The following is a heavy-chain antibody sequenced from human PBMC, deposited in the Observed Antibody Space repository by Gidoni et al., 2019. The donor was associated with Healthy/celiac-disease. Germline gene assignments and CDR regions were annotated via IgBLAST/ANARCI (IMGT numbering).Heavy chain of an antibody. Sequence: QVQLQQWGAGLLKPSETLSLTCAVYGGSFSGYYWSWIRQPPGKGLEWIGEINHSGSTNYNPSLKSRVTISVDTSKNQFSLKLSSVTAADTAVYYCARGMWVVVITRTWYFDLWGRGTLVTVSS. CDR3: ARGMWVVVITRTWYFDL. V-gene: IGHV4-34*01. CDR2: INHSGST. D-gene: IGHD3-22*01. CDR1: GGSFSGYY. J-gene: IGHJ2*01.